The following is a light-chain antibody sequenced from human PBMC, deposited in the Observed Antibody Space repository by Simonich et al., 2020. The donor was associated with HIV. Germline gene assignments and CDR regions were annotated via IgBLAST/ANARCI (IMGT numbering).Light chain of an antibody. CDR3: QSYDSSNHGV. V-gene: IGLV6-57*01. CDR2: EDN. Sequence: NFMLTQPHSVSESPGKTVTISCPRSSGSISSNYVQWYQQLPGSSPTTVIYEDNQRPSGVPDRFSGSIDSSSNSASLTISGLKTEDEADYYCQSYDSSNHGVFGGGTKLTVL. J-gene: IGLJ3*02. CDR1: SGSISSNY.